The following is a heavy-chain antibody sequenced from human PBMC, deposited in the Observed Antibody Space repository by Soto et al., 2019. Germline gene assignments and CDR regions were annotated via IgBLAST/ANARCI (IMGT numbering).Heavy chain of an antibody. D-gene: IGHD3-22*01. CDR3: ARPYDSSQSPRFDY. V-gene: IGHV1-69*13. CDR2: IIPICGTA. Sequence: ASVKVSCKASGGTFSSYAISWVRQAPGQGLEWMGGIIPICGTAKYAQNFQGRITITADESTNTAYMELRSLRSDDTAVYYCARPYDSSQSPRFDYWGQGTLVTVSS. J-gene: IGHJ4*02. CDR1: GGTFSSYA.